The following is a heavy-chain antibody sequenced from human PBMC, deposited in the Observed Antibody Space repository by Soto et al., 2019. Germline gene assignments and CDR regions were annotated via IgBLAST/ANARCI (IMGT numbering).Heavy chain of an antibody. CDR2: IKQDESEK. Sequence: GGSLSLSCAASGFTFSSYWMSWVRQAPGKGLEWVANIKQDESEKYYVGSVKGRFTISRGNAKNSLYLQMNDLRLEDTAVYYCATDSWGYSYGADSWGQGTLVTVSS. D-gene: IGHD5-18*01. V-gene: IGHV3-7*04. J-gene: IGHJ5*01. CDR1: GFTFSSYW. CDR3: ATDSWGYSYGADS.